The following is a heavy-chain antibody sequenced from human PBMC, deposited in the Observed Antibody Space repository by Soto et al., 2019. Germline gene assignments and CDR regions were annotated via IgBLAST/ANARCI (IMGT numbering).Heavy chain of an antibody. V-gene: IGHV5-51*01. CDR1: GYSFTSYW. J-gene: IGHJ6*02. Sequence: PGESLKISCKGSGYSFTSYWIGWVRQMPGKGLEWMGIIYPGDSDTRYSPSFQGQVTISADKSISTAYLQWSSLKASDTAMYYCARGGYCSSTSCQTYYYGMDVWGQGTTVTVSS. CDR2: IYPGDSDT. D-gene: IGHD2-2*01. CDR3: ARGGYCSSTSCQTYYYGMDV.